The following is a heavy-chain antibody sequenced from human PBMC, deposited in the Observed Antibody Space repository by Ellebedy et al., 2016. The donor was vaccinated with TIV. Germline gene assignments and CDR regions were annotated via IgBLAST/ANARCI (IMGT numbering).Heavy chain of an antibody. CDR1: GFTFGSYW. CDR3: VSSRELMGPGDY. CDR2: IYMDGSFT. D-gene: IGHD2-8*01. V-gene: IGHV3-74*01. Sequence: GESLKISCAASGFTFGSYWMHWVRQGPGKGLVWVSRIYMDGSFTSYSDSVEGRFTISRDNAKNTLYLEMNSLRAEDTAVYYCVSSRELMGPGDYWGQGTLVTVSS. J-gene: IGHJ4*02.